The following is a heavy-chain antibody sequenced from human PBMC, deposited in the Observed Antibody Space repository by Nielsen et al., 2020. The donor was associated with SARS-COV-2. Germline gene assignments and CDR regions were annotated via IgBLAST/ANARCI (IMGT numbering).Heavy chain of an antibody. CDR2: ISGDSNYI. V-gene: IGHV3-21*01. Sequence: GESLKISCTGSGFTFSDYSMNWVRQAPGKDLEWVASISGDSNYIFYSELVKGRFTISRDNAKNSLYLEMNSLRADDTAVYYCVRGFNHFDYWGQGTLVTVSS. CDR3: VRGFNHFDY. CDR1: GFTFSDYS. J-gene: IGHJ4*02.